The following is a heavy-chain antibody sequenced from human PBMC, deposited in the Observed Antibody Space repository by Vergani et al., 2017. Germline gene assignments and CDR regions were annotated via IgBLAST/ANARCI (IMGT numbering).Heavy chain of an antibody. CDR2: IYYSGST. CDR1: GGSINSGGYY. D-gene: IGHD2-2*01. V-gene: IGHV4-31*03. CDR3: ARGGGYCSSTSCPPGY. Sequence: QLQLQESGSGLVKPSQTLSLTCTVSGGSINSGGYYWSWIRQHPGKGLEWIGFIYYSGSTYYNPSLKSRVTISVDTSKNQFSLKLSSVTAADTAVYYCARGGGYCSSTSCPPGYWGQGTLVTVSS. J-gene: IGHJ4*02.